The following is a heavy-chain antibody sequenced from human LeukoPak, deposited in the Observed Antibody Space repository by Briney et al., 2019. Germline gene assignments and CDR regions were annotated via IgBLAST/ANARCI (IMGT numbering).Heavy chain of an antibody. CDR2: IRSKAYGGTT. D-gene: IGHD5-18*01. J-gene: IGHJ4*02. CDR1: GFTFGDYA. V-gene: IGHV3-49*03. CDR3: TSRSDTAMVDALDY. Sequence: GGSLRLSCTASGFTFGDYAMSWFRQAPGKGLEWVGFIRSKAYGGTTEYAASVKGRFTISRDDSKSIAYLQMNSLKTEDTAVYYCTSRSDTAMVDALDYWGQGTLVTVSS.